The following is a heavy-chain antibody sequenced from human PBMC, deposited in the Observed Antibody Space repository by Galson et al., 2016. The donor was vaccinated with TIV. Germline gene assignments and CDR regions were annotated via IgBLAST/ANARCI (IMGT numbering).Heavy chain of an antibody. Sequence: SLRLSCAASGFPFSSYTMHWVRQAPGKGLEWVAIRSYDGSNEYYADSVKGRFTISRDTSKNTLYLQMDSLRIEDTAVYYCARDGHDFWSGGANTLDYWGQGTLVTVSS. CDR3: ARDGHDFWSGGANTLDY. CDR1: GFPFSSYT. D-gene: IGHD3-3*01. J-gene: IGHJ4*02. CDR2: RSYDGSNE. V-gene: IGHV3-30*04.